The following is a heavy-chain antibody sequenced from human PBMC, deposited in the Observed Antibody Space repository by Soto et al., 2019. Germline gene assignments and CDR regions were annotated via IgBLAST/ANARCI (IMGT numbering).Heavy chain of an antibody. V-gene: IGHV1-69*13. CDR2: IIPIFGTA. CDR3: ARRSACTNGVCYDFDYYYYGMDV. D-gene: IGHD2-8*01. CDR1: GGTFSSYA. Sequence: SVKVSCKASGGTFSSYAISWVRQAPGQGLEWMGGIIPIFGTANYAQKFQGRVTITADESTSTAYMELSSLRSEDAAVYYCARRSACTNGVCYDFDYYYYGMDVWGQGTTVTVSS. J-gene: IGHJ6*02.